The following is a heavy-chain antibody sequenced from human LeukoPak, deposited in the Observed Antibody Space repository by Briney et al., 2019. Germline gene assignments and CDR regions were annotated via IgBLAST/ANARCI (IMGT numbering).Heavy chain of an antibody. J-gene: IGHJ6*03. Sequence: GASVKVSCKASGYTFTGYYMHWVRQAPGQGLEWMGWINPNSGGTNYAQKFQGRVTMTRDTSISTAYMEPSRLRSDDTAVYYCATASYGDYGRYYYMDVWGKGTTVTVSS. CDR1: GYTFTGYY. V-gene: IGHV1-2*02. CDR2: INPNSGGT. D-gene: IGHD4-17*01. CDR3: ATASYGDYGRYYYMDV.